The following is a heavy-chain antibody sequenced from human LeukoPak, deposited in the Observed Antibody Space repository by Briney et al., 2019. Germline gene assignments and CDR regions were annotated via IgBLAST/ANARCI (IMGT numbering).Heavy chain of an antibody. J-gene: IGHJ5*02. CDR1: GYTFTSYD. D-gene: IGHD3-10*01. CDR3: ARGPQTYYYGSGIYNWFDP. V-gene: IGHV1-8*01. CDR2: MNPNSGNT. Sequence: ASVKVSCKASGYTFTSYDINWLRQATGQGLEWMGWMNPNSGNTGYAQKFQGRVTMTRNTSISTAYMELSSLRSEDTAVYYCARGPQTYYYGSGIYNWFDPWGQGTLVTVSS.